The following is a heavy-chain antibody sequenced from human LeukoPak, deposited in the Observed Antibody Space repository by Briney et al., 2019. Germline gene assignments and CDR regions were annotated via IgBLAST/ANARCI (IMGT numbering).Heavy chain of an antibody. CDR1: GFTFTSSA. CDR3: AAEFEENGILSY. D-gene: IGHD1-14*01. Sequence: SVKVSCKASGFTFTSSAVQWVRQARGQRLEWIGWIVVGSDNTNYAQKFQERVTITRDMSTSTAYMELSSLRSEDTAVYYCAAEFEENGILSYWGQGTLVTVSS. CDR2: IVVGSDNT. V-gene: IGHV1-58*01. J-gene: IGHJ4*02.